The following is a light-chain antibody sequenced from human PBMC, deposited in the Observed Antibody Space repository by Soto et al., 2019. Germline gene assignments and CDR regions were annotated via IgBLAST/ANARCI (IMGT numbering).Light chain of an antibody. CDR1: SSDVGGYDY. CDR2: DVN. CDR3: SSYTGTSTFV. J-gene: IGLJ1*01. V-gene: IGLV2-14*04. Sequence: QASSISYTETSSDVGGYDYVSWYQQLPGKAPKLMIYDVNNRPSGVSNRFSGSKSGNTASLTISGLQAEDEADYYCSSYTGTSTFVFGAGTKVTVL.